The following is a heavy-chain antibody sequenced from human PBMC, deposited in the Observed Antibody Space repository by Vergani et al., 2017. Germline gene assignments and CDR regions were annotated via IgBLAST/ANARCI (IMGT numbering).Heavy chain of an antibody. Sequence: QVQLVESGGGVVKPGGSLRLSCAASGFTFSDYYMSWIRQAPGKGLEWVSYISSSGSTIYYADSVKGRFTISRDNAKNSLYLQMNSLRAEDTAVYYCASTGDSSSWYTNYYYGMDVWGQGTTVTVSS. V-gene: IGHV3-11*01. CDR1: GFTFSDYY. J-gene: IGHJ6*02. CDR2: ISSSGSTI. CDR3: ASTGDSSSWYTNYYYGMDV. D-gene: IGHD6-13*01.